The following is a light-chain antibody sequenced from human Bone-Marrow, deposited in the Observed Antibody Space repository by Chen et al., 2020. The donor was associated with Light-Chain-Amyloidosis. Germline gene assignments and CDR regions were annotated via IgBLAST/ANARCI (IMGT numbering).Light chain of an antibody. Sequence: SYVLTQPSSASAAPGQTDTIACGGNNIGSTSVHWYHQTPGQAPLLVVYDDSDRPSGIPERLSGSNSGNTATLTISRVEAGDEADYYCQVWDRSSDRPVFGGGTKLTVL. CDR3: QVWDRSSDRPV. CDR2: DDS. V-gene: IGLV3-21*02. J-gene: IGLJ3*02. CDR1: NIGSTS.